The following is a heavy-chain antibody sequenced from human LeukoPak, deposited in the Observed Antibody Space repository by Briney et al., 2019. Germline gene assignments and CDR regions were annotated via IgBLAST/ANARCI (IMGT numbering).Heavy chain of an antibody. CDR1: GGSISSGSYY. CDR3: ARGGYSGYDYNWFDP. D-gene: IGHD5-12*01. V-gene: IGHV4-61*01. CDR2: IYHTGSS. J-gene: IGHJ5*02. Sequence: SETLSLTCTVSGGSISSGSYYWSWIRQPPGKGLEWIGFIYHTGSSNYNPSLKSRVTISVDTSKNQFSLKLSSVTAADTAVYYCARGGYSGYDYNWFDPWGQGTLVTVSS.